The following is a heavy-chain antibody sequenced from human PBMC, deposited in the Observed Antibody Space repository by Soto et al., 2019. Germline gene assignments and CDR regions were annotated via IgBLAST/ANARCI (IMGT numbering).Heavy chain of an antibody. CDR3: ARAYLGRLPRRADYYYALDV. Sequence: GGSLRLSCAASGFSVSSYTMGWVRQAPGKGLEWVSAIGSAHDPYYLGSVKGRFSISRENAKNSLYLQMNSLTTGDTAVYYCARAYLGRLPRRADYYYALDVWGQGTTVTVSS. D-gene: IGHD1-26*01. J-gene: IGHJ6*02. V-gene: IGHV3-13*05. CDR1: GFSVSSYT. CDR2: IGSAHDP.